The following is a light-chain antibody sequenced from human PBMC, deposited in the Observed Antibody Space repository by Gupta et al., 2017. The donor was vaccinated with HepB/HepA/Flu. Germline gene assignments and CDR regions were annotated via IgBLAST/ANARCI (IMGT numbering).Light chain of an antibody. J-gene: IGLJ1*01. V-gene: IGLV1-51*01. CDR3: GTWDTSLNGFYV. CDR2: DSD. CDR1: SSNIGSNS. Sequence: QSVLTQPPSVSAAPGQKVTISCSGSSSNIGSNSVSWYQHLPGTAPKIIIYDSDKRPSGILDRFSGSKSGTSATLGITGLQTGDEADYYCGTWDTSLNGFYVFGPGTKVIVL.